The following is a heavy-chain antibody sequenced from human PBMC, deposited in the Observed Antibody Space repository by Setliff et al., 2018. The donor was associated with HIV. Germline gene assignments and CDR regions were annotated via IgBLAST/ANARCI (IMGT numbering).Heavy chain of an antibody. J-gene: IGHJ4*02. Sequence: SETLSLTCAVSGYSISSDSYWGWIRQPPGKGLEWIGSIYHSGSIYYNPSLKSRVTISVDTSKNQFSLRLSSVTAADAAVYYCARESYFYYFDYWGQGTLVTVSS. CDR3: ARESYFYYFDY. D-gene: IGHD3-10*01. CDR2: IYHSGSI. CDR1: GYSISSDSY. V-gene: IGHV4-38-2*02.